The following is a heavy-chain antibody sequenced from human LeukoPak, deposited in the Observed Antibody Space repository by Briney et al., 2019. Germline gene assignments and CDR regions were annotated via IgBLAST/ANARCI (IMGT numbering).Heavy chain of an antibody. J-gene: IGHJ4*02. D-gene: IGHD2-15*01. CDR2: LYSDGRT. CDR3: ARGGGYYPIDY. CDR1: GFTVNSNY. V-gene: IGHV3-53*01. Sequence: GGSLLLSCAASGFTVNSNYMNWVRQAPGKGLEWVSVLYSDGRTYYADSVKGRFTISRDTSKNTLYLQVNSLRAEDTAVYYCARGGGYYPIDYWGQGTLVTVSS.